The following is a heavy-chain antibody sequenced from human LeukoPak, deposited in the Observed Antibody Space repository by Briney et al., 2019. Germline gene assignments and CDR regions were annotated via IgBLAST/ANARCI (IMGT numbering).Heavy chain of an antibody. V-gene: IGHV1-8*01. CDR2: MNPNSGNT. J-gene: IGHJ4*02. D-gene: IGHD2/OR15-2a*01. Sequence: ASVKVSFKSSGYIFTSYDINWVRQANGQGLEWMGWMNPNSGNTGYAQKFQGRVTMTRDTSISTAYMELSRLRADDTAVYYCARGAYFAYYFDYWGQGTLVTVSS. CDR1: GYIFTSYD. CDR3: ARGAYFAYYFDY.